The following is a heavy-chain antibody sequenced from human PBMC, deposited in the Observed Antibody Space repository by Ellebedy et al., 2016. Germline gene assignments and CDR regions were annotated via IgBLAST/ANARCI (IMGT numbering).Heavy chain of an antibody. CDR3: RQGHYANY. CDR1: GFTFSDYA. D-gene: IGHD4-17*01. CDR2: MRGDGAKT. Sequence: GGSLRLXXSASGFTFSDYAMSWVRQAPGKGLEWVSTMRGDGAKTHLADSVKGRFTMSRDIPKNTVYLQMNRLRAEDTAVYYCRQGHYANYWGQGTLVTVSS. J-gene: IGHJ4*02. V-gene: IGHV3-23*01.